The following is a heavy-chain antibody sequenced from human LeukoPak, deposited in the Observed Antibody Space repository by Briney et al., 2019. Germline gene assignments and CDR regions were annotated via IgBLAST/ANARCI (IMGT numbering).Heavy chain of an antibody. CDR1: GVSISRGSHY. V-gene: IGHV4-61*02. Sequence: SETLSLTCTVSGVSISRGSHYWSWIRQPAGKGLEWIGRIHTIGNTNYSPSLWRRVTISVDTSKNQFSLRLHSVTAADTAVYYCARDRSYYSDSGTDYWGQGALVTVSS. CDR2: IHTIGNT. J-gene: IGHJ4*02. CDR3: ARDRSYYSDSGTDY. D-gene: IGHD3-22*01.